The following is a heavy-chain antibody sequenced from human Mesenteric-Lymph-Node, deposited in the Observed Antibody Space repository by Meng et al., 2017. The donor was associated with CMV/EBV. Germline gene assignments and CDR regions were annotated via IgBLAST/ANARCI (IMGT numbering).Heavy chain of an antibody. J-gene: IGHJ4*02. V-gene: IGHV3-23*03. CDR3: AKLRASGAAAGNY. Sequence: CAASGFSFSSYAMSWDRQAPGKGMGGVSVIYSGGRSTYYTDYVKGRFTIYRDNSKNTLYRKMNSLRAEETAVYYWAKLRASGAAAGNYWGQGTLVTVSS. CDR2: IYSGGRST. CDR1: GFSFSSYA. D-gene: IGHD6-13*01.